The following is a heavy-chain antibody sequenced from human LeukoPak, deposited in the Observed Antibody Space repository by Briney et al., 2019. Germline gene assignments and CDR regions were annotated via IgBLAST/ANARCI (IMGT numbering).Heavy chain of an antibody. D-gene: IGHD3-10*02. CDR1: GFTFSNYW. CDR2: IKQDGSDK. V-gene: IGHV3-7*01. CDR3: AELGITMIGGV. Sequence: PGGSLRLSCAASGFTFSNYWMNWVRQAPGKGLEWVANIKQDGSDKYYVDSVKGRFTISRDNAKNSLYLQMNSLRAEDTAVYYCAELGITMIGGVWGKGTTVTISS. J-gene: IGHJ6*04.